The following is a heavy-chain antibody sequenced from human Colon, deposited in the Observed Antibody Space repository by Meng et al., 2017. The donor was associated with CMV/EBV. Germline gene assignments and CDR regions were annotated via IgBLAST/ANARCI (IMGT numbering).Heavy chain of an antibody. J-gene: IGHJ4*02. D-gene: IGHD3-10*01. Sequence: ESLKISCAASGFTFSSYEMNWVRQAPGKGLEWIGTIYYSGSTYYNPSLKSRVTISVDTSKNQFSLKLTSVTAADTAVYYCARDSANFGALSPFDYWGQGTLVTVSS. CDR3: ARDSANFGALSPFDY. CDR2: IYYSGST. CDR1: GFTFSSYE. V-gene: IGHV4-59*12.